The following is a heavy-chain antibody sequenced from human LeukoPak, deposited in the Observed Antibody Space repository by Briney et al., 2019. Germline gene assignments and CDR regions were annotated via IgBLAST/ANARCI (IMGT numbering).Heavy chain of an antibody. CDR2: ISSSSSYI. CDR3: ARDIYSGSVVGLHDH. CDR1: GFTFNSNS. J-gene: IGHJ4*02. V-gene: IGHV3-21*04. Sequence: PGGSLRLSCAASGFTFNSNSMNWVRQAPGKGLEGVSSISSSSSYIYYADSVKGRFTISRDDAKNSLYLQMNDLRAEDTAIYYCARDIYSGSVVGLHDHWGQGTLVTVSS. D-gene: IGHD1-26*01.